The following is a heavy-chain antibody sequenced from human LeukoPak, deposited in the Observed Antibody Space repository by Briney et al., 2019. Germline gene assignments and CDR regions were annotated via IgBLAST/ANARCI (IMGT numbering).Heavy chain of an antibody. D-gene: IGHD6-13*01. V-gene: IGHV4-34*01. J-gene: IGHJ5*02. CDR3: ARVQHLNLEPHPFDP. CDR2: INHSGST. CDR1: GGSFSGYY. Sequence: SETLSLTCAVYGGSFSGYYWSWIRQPPGKGLEWIGEINHSGSTNYNPSLKSRVTISVDTSKNQFSLKLSSVTAADTAVYYCARVQHLNLEPHPFDPWGQGTLVTVSS.